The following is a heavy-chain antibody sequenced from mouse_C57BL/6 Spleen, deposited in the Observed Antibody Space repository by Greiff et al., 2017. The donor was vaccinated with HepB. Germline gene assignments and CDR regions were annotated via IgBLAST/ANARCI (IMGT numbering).Heavy chain of an antibody. D-gene: IGHD2-4*01. CDR1: GYTFTSYW. Sequence: VQLQQPGAELVKPGASVKLSCKASGYTFTSYWMQWVKQRPGQGLEWIGEIDPSDSYTNYNQKFKGKATLTVDTSSSTAYMQLSSLTSEDSAVYYCARRENDYPFAYWGQGTLVTVSA. CDR3: ARRENDYPFAY. V-gene: IGHV1-50*01. J-gene: IGHJ3*01. CDR2: IDPSDSYT.